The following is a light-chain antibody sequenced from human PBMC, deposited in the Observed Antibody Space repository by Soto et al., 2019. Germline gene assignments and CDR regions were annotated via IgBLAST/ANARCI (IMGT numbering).Light chain of an antibody. V-gene: IGKV3-15*01. CDR3: QQYNDWPRT. Sequence: EIVSTHSRATLSVSTSERATXSCRASQSVSSNLAWYQQKPGQAHRLIIYGASTRATGITDRFSGSGSGTEFTLTISSLQSEDFAVYYCQQYNDWPRTFGQGAKLDIK. CDR1: QSVSSN. J-gene: IGKJ1*01. CDR2: GAS.